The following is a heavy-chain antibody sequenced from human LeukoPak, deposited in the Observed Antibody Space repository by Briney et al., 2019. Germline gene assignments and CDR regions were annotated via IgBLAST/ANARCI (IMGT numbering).Heavy chain of an antibody. D-gene: IGHD3-22*01. V-gene: IGHV3-23*01. CDR3: AKGYNYYDSSGYYYSDAFDI. CDR1: GFTFSSYA. Sequence: GGSLRLSCAASGFTFSSYAMSWVRQAPGKGLEWVSAISGSGGSTYYADSVKGRFTISRDNSKNTLYLQMNSLRAEDTAVYYCAKGYNYYDSSGYYYSDAFDIWGQGTMVTVSS. J-gene: IGHJ3*02. CDR2: ISGSGGST.